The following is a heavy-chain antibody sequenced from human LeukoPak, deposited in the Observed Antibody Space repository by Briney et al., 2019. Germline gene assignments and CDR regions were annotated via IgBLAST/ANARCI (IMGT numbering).Heavy chain of an antibody. CDR3: ATEAIVVVTARDYWYFDL. V-gene: IGHV1-69*04. D-gene: IGHD2-21*02. CDR2: IIPILGIP. J-gene: IGHJ2*01. CDR1: GGTFSGYA. Sequence: ASVKVSCKASGGTFSGYAISWVRQAPGQGLEWMVRIIPILGIPNYAQKFQGRVTITADKSTTTAYMELSSLRSEDTAVYYCATEAIVVVTARDYWYFDLWGRGTLVTVSS.